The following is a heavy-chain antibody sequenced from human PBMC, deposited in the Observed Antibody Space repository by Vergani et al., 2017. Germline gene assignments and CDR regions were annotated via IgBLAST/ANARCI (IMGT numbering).Heavy chain of an antibody. CDR2: IYSGDET. V-gene: IGHV3-66*02. Sequence: VQLVESGGGVVQPGRSLRLSCAASGSTVSGNYMTWVRQAPGKGLEWVSHIYSGDETYYSNSVKGQVTISRDTSKNTLHLQINNLRVEDTAVYYCARVNYYGSGTYVDPWGQGTLVTVSS. CDR3: ARVNYYGSGTYVDP. CDR1: GSTVSGNY. J-gene: IGHJ5*02. D-gene: IGHD3-10*01.